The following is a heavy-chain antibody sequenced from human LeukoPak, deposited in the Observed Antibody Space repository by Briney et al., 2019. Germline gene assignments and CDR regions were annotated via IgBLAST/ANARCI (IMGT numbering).Heavy chain of an antibody. V-gene: IGHV3-7*01. CDR1: GFTFGSYW. D-gene: IGHD3-22*01. J-gene: IGHJ5*02. CDR2: IKQDGSEK. CDR3: ARGGGYYDSSGYHSHNWFDP. Sequence: PGGSLRLSCAASGFTFGSYWMSWVRQAPGKGLEWVANIKQDGSEKYYVDSVKGRFTISRDNAKNSLYLQMNSLRAEDTAVYYCARGGGYYDSSGYHSHNWFDPWGQGTLVTVSS.